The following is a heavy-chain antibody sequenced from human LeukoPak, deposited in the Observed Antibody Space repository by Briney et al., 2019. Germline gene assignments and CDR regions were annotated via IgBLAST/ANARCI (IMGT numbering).Heavy chain of an antibody. Sequence: SETLSLTCTVSGYSIRSGYYWGWIRQPPGKGLEWIGTIYHSGSTYYNPSLKSRVTLSVDTSNNQFSLKLSSVTAADTAVYYCARGNKVPTANWFDPWGQGTLVTVSS. V-gene: IGHV4-38-2*02. D-gene: IGHD4/OR15-4a*01. CDR2: IYHSGST. J-gene: IGHJ5*02. CDR1: GYSIRSGYY. CDR3: ARGNKVPTANWFDP.